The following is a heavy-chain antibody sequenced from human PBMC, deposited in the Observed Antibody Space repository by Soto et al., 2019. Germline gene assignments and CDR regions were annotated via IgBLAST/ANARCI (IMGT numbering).Heavy chain of an antibody. J-gene: IGHJ5*02. Sequence: SVKVSCKASGVTFSTYSINWARQAPGQGLEWMGGIIPLFGTTNYAQKFKGRVTITADESTSTAYMELSSLRAEDAAVYYCARGATHGSSWYFWFDPWGQGTLVTVSS. V-gene: IGHV1-69*13. D-gene: IGHD6-13*01. CDR3: ARGATHGSSWYFWFDP. CDR2: IIPLFGTT. CDR1: GVTFSTYS.